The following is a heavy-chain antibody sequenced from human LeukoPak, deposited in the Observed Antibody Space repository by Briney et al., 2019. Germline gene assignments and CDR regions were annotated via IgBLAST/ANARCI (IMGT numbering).Heavy chain of an antibody. J-gene: IGHJ4*02. CDR2: ISSSSTI. CDR1: GFTFSSYS. Sequence: GGSLRLSCAASGFTFSSYSMNWVRQAPGKGLEWVSYISSSSTIYYADSVEGRFTISRDNAKNSLYLQMNSLRAEDTAVYYCARSVATNTRADYWGQGTLVTVSS. D-gene: IGHD5-12*01. CDR3: ARSVATNTRADY. V-gene: IGHV3-48*01.